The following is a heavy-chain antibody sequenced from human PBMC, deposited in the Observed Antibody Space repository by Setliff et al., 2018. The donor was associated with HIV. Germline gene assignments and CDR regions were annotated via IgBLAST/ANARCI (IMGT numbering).Heavy chain of an antibody. CDR1: GYTFSTYS. V-gene: IGHV1-18*01. Sequence: VASVKVSCKASGYTFSTYSITWVRQAPGQGLEWMGWVSAYNGHTDFAQKFQGRITLTTDTSSNTAYMELRSLRSDDTAIYYCARDLFRWAAAGPNYFDSWGQGTLVTV. J-gene: IGHJ4*02. CDR3: ARDLFRWAAAGPNYFDS. D-gene: IGHD6-13*01. CDR2: VSAYNGHT.